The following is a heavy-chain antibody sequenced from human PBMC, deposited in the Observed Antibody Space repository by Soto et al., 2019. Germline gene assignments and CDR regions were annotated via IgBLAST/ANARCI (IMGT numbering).Heavy chain of an antibody. CDR2: IIPVFGTP. J-gene: IGHJ4*02. CDR3: ARGGALSTSLYWGDGLDS. Sequence: QVHLEQSGSEVKKSGSSVKVSCKASGNSFSSHAITWVRQAPGHGLEWMGGIIPVFGTPSYAQKFQGRVTITADKSTNTFYMELRSLRSEDTAVYYCARGGALSTSLYWGDGLDSWGQGTQVTVSS. CDR1: GNSFSSHA. V-gene: IGHV1-69*06. D-gene: IGHD2-8*02.